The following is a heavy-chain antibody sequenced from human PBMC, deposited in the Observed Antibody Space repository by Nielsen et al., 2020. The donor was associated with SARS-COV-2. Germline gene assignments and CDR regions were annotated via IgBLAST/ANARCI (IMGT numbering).Heavy chain of an antibody. CDR3: ARARVTTVNTFDY. J-gene: IGHJ4*02. CDR2: INHSGST. Sequence: SETLSLTCAVYGGSFSGYYWSWIRQPPGKGPEWIGEINHSGSTNYNPSLKSRVTISVDTSKNQFSLKLSSVTAADTAVYYCARARVTTVNTFDYWGQGTLVTVSS. D-gene: IGHD4-11*01. V-gene: IGHV4-34*01. CDR1: GGSFSGYY.